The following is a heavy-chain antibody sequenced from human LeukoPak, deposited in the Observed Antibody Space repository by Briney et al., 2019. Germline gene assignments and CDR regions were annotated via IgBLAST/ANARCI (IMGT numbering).Heavy chain of an antibody. J-gene: IGHJ5*02. Sequence: SQTLSLTCGISGGNVSSNRVSWNWVRQSPSRGLEWLGRTYYRSKWYNDYAISVRSRITINPDTSKNQFSLHLNSVTPEDTAVYYCARRLTQYDCFDPWGQGILVTVSS. D-gene: IGHD2-2*01. CDR1: GGNVSSNRVS. CDR2: TYYRSKWYN. V-gene: IGHV6-1*01. CDR3: ARRLTQYDCFDP.